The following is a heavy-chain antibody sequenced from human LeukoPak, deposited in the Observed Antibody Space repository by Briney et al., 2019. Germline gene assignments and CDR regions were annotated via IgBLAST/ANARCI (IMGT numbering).Heavy chain of an antibody. CDR3: ARAGYDSSGYYFFDY. V-gene: IGHV4-30-4*01. CDR1: GVSISSGDYC. D-gene: IGHD3-22*01. Sequence: SETLSLTCTVSGVSISSGDYCWRWVRQPPGKGLEWIGYIYYSGSTYYNPSVKSRFTISVDTSKNQFSLKLSSVTAADTAVYYCARAGYDSSGYYFFDYWGQGTLVTVSS. CDR2: IYYSGST. J-gene: IGHJ4*02.